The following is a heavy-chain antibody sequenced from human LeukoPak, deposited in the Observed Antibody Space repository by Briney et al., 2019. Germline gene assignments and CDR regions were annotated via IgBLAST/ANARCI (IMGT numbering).Heavy chain of an antibody. Sequence: RRSLRLSCAASGFTFSSNGMHWVRQAPGKGLEWVAVISNDGSNKYYANSVKGRFTTSRENSKNTLYLQMNSLRAEDRAVYYCAKDTAGDGMDVWGQGTTVTVSS. CDR3: AKDTAGDGMDV. CDR2: ISNDGSNK. D-gene: IGHD4-17*01. V-gene: IGHV3-30*18. J-gene: IGHJ6*02. CDR1: GFTFSSNG.